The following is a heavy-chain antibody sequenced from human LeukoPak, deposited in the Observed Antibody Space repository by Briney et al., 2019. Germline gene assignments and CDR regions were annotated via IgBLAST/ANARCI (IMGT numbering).Heavy chain of an antibody. D-gene: IGHD3-22*01. Sequence: PGRSLRLSCAASGFTFGDYAMHWVGQAPGKGLEWVSGITWNSGSMGYADSVKGRFTISRNNAKNSLYLQMNSLRAEDTALYYCAKETEVVLISYYFDYWGQGTLVTVSS. CDR3: AKETEVVLISYYFDY. CDR2: ITWNSGSM. CDR1: GFTFGDYA. J-gene: IGHJ4*02. V-gene: IGHV3-9*01.